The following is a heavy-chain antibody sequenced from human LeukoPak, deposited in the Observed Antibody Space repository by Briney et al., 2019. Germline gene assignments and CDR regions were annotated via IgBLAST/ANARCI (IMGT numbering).Heavy chain of an antibody. CDR1: GFTFEDYA. CDR3: VRSRAESLGYFDN. Sequence: QPGGSLRLSCAVSGFTFEDYALHWVRQVPGKGLEWLCFSSWIGGSTDYLDSVKGRFTISRDNSRNSLYLEMNSLRPEDSALYYCVRSRAESLGYFDNWGQGTLVTVSS. D-gene: IGHD7-27*01. V-gene: IGHV3-43D*03. J-gene: IGHJ4*02. CDR2: SSWIGGST.